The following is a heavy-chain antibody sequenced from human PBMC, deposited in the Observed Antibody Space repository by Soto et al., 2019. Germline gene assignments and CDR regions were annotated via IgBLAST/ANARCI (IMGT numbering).Heavy chain of an antibody. CDR1: GYNFAGSG. CDR2: ISANSGDT. Sequence: ASVKVSCKASGYNFAGSGFIWVRQAPGQGLEWMGWISANSGDTNYAQNLQGRVTMTTDTSTSTAYMELRSLTSDDTAVYYCARAGASNWNYVSSSSWGQGTLVTVSS. J-gene: IGHJ4*02. CDR3: ARAGASNWNYVSSSS. V-gene: IGHV1-18*04. D-gene: IGHD1-7*01.